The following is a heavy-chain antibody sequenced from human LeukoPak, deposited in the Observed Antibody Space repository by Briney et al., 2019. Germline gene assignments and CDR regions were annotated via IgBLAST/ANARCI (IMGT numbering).Heavy chain of an antibody. V-gene: IGHV4-59*08. D-gene: IGHD5-18*01. J-gene: IGHJ4*02. Sequence: SETLSLTCTVSGGSISGYYWSWLRQPPGRGLEWIGYLYYDGSTTYNPSLKSRVTISLDTSKNQFFLKLSSVTAADTAVYYCARYSYGGFYFDYWGQGTLVTVSS. CDR3: ARYSYGGFYFDY. CDR2: LYYDGST. CDR1: GGSISGYY.